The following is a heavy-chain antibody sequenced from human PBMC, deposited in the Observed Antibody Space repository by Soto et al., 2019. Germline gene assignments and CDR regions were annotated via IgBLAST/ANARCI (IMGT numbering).Heavy chain of an antibody. Sequence: QLQLQESGPGLVKPSETLSLTCTVSGGSINTSSYYWGWIRQPPGKGLEWIGSIYYTGSTYYNPSLKPHATISVDTSKNQYSLKLRSVTAADTAVYYCAGISNRRDGYARRLCWLDPWGQGTLVTVSS. D-gene: IGHD5-12*01. J-gene: IGHJ5*02. CDR1: GGSINTSSYY. V-gene: IGHV4-39*01. CDR2: IYYTGST. CDR3: AGISNRRDGYARRLCWLDP.